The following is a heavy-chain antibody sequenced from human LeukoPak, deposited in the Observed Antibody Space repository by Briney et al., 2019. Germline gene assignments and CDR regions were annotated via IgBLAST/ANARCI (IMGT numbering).Heavy chain of an antibody. D-gene: IGHD5-18*01. Sequence: GGSLRLSCAASGFTFSSSAMTWVRQAPGKGLEWVSGISGGGGTTYYADSAKGRFTISRDNSKKTLYLQMNNLRAEDTAVYYCAAGYSYGYVDYWGQGTLVTVSS. CDR3: AAGYSYGYVDY. J-gene: IGHJ4*02. V-gene: IGHV3-23*01. CDR1: GFTFSSSA. CDR2: ISGGGGTT.